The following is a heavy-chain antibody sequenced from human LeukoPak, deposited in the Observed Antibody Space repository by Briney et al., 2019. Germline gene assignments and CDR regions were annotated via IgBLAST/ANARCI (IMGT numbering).Heavy chain of an antibody. D-gene: IGHD3-22*01. CDR1: GFTFSDYY. J-gene: IGHJ4*02. V-gene: IGHV3-11*04. Sequence: PGGSLRLSCAASGFTFSDYYMSWIRQAPGKGLEWVSYISSSGSYIYYADSVKGRFTISRDNAKNSLYLQMNSLRAEDTAVYYCAKDSYYYDSSGYSEAWGQGTLVTVSS. CDR2: ISSSGSYI. CDR3: AKDSYYYDSSGYSEA.